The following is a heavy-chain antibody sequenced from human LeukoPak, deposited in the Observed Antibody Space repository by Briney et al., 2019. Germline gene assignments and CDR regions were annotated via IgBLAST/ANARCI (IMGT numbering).Heavy chain of an antibody. D-gene: IGHD6-6*01. CDR3: ARARRIAARGRFDP. CDR1: GGSISSSSYY. Sequence: PSETLSLTCTVSGGSISSSSYYWGWIRQPPGKGLEWIGSIYYSGSTYYNPSLKSRATISVDTSKNQFSLKLSSVTAADTAVYYCARARRIAARGRFDPWGQGTLVTVSS. J-gene: IGHJ5*02. CDR2: IYYSGST. V-gene: IGHV4-39*01.